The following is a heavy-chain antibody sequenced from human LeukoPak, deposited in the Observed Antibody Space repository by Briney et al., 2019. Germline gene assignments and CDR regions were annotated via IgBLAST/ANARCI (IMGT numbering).Heavy chain of an antibody. D-gene: IGHD5-24*01. J-gene: IGHJ4*02. V-gene: IGHV5-51*01. CDR1: GYSFTSYW. Sequence: GESLKISCEASGYSFTSYWIGWVRQMPGKGLEWMGIFYPGDSDTRYSPSFQGQVTISADKSISTAYLQWSSLKASDTAIYYCARLEEMATITMDYWGQGTLVTVSS. CDR2: FYPGDSDT. CDR3: ARLEEMATITMDY.